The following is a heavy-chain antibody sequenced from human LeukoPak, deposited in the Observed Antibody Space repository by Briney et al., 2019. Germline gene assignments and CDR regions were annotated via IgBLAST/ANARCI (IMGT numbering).Heavy chain of an antibody. CDR1: GHTFTSYG. V-gene: IGHV1-18*01. Sequence: ASVKVSCKASGHTFTSYGISWVRQAPGQGLEWMGWISAYNGNTNYAQKLQGRVTMTTDTSTSTAYMELRSLRSDDTAVYYCARATSELGDYWFDPWGQGTLVTVSS. D-gene: IGHD3-10*01. CDR2: ISAYNGNT. J-gene: IGHJ5*02. CDR3: ARATSELGDYWFDP.